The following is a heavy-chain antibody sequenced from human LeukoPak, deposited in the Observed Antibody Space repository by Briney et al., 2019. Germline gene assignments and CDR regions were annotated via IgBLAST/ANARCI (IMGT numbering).Heavy chain of an antibody. CDR2: IYYSGST. J-gene: IGHJ4*02. CDR1: GGSITSYY. V-gene: IGHV4-59*01. Sequence: SETLSLTCTVSGGSITSYYWSWIRQPPGKGLEWIGYIYYSGSTNYNPSLKSRVTILVDTSKNQFSLKLSSVTAADTAVYYCARNGDYVGFDNWGQGTLVTVSS. CDR3: ARNGDYVGFDN. D-gene: IGHD4-17*01.